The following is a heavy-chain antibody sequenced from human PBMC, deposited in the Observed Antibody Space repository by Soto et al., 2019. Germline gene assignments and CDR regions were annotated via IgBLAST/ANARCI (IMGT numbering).Heavy chain of an antibody. Sequence: SETLSLTCTVSGGSISSYYWTWIRQPPGKGLEWIGYIYYSGSTYYNPSLKSRVTMSVDTSKNQFSLKLSSVTAADTAVYYCARSTLADYWGQGTLVTVSS. CDR1: GGSISSYY. CDR2: IYYSGST. J-gene: IGHJ4*02. CDR3: ARSTLADY. V-gene: IGHV4-59*08.